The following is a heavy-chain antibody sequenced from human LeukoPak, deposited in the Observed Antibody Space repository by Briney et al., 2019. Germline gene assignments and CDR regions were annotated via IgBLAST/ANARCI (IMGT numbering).Heavy chain of an antibody. Sequence: GGSLRLSCPPYGFTFSSYAMHWVRQAPGKGLEWVAVISYDGSNTYYADSVKGRFTISRDNSKNPLYLQMNSLRAEDTAVYYWARDGLYGDYGYYFDDGGQGTLVTVS. CDR2: ISYDGSNT. V-gene: IGHV3-30*04. J-gene: IGHJ4*02. D-gene: IGHD4-17*01. CDR3: ARDGLYGDYGYYFDD. CDR1: GFTFSSYA.